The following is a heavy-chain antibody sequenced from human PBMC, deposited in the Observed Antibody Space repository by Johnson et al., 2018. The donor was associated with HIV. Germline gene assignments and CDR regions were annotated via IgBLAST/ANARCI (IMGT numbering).Heavy chain of an antibody. CDR3: VRDAGPEGFHPWGAFDI. Sequence: VQLVESGGGVVQPGGSLRLSCAASGFTLSSYDMHWVRQVTGKGLEWVSSIGTTGDTYYPGSVKGLFTISRENAKNSLYLQLNSLRAGDTAVYYCVRDAGPEGFHPWGAFDIWGQGTMVTVSS. CDR1: GFTLSSYD. D-gene: IGHD7-27*01. CDR2: IGTTGDT. J-gene: IGHJ3*02. V-gene: IGHV3-13*01.